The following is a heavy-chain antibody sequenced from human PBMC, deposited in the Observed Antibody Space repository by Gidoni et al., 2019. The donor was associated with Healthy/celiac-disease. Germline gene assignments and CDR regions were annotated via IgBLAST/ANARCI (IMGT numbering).Heavy chain of an antibody. CDR3: ATALGGAPFDY. CDR1: GGSISSSSYY. V-gene: IGHV4-39*01. J-gene: IGHJ4*02. CDR2: IYYSGST. D-gene: IGHD1-26*01. Sequence: QLQLQESGPGLVKPSETLSLTCTVSGGSISSSSYYWGWIRQPPGKGLEWIGSIYYSGSTYYNPSLKSRVAISVDTSKNQFSLKLSSVTAAHTAVYYCATALGGAPFDYWGQGTLVTVSS.